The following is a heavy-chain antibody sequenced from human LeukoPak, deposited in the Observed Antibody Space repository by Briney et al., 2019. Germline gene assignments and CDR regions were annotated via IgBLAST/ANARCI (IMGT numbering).Heavy chain of an antibody. CDR2: INTNTGNP. D-gene: IGHD6-13*01. CDR1: GYTFTNYA. V-gene: IGHV7-4-1*02. CDR3: ARGGYSSSWGLADAFDI. Sequence: ASVKVSCKASGYTFTNYAMNWVRQAPGQGLKLMGWINTNTGNPTYAQGFTGRFVFSLDTSVSTAYLQISSLKAEDTAVYYCARGGYSSSWGLADAFDIWGQGTMVTVSS. J-gene: IGHJ3*02.